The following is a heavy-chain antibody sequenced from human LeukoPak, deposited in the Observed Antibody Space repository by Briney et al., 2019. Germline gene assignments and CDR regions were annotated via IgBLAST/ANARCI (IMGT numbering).Heavy chain of an antibody. CDR1: GFTLRAYN. CDR3: ARDDNWNDKPFDF. D-gene: IGHD1-20*01. J-gene: IGHJ4*02. V-gene: IGHV3-21*01. CDR2: ISTSSYYI. Sequence: GGSLRLSCAASGFTLRAYNMNWVRQAPGKGLEWVSSISTSSYYIYYADSVKGRFTISRDNAENSLYLQMHSLRVEDTAHYYCARDDNWNDKPFDFWGQGTLVTVSS.